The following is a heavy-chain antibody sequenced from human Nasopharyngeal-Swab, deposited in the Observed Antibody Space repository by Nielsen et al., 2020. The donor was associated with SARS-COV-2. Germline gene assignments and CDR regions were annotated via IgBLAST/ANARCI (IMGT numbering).Heavy chain of an antibody. CDR2: IYSGGGS. V-gene: IGHV3-53*01. D-gene: IGHD3-10*01. J-gene: IGHJ4*02. CDR3: TREDRYASGSFDH. Sequence: WSRQPPGKGLEWVSVIYSGGGSYYADSVKGRFTISRDNFKNMLYLQMNSLSAEDTAMYYCTREDRYASGSFDHWGQGTLVTVSS.